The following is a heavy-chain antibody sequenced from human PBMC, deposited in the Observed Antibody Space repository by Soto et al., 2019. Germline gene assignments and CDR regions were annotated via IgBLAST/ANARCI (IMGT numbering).Heavy chain of an antibody. CDR1: GFTFSTYV. V-gene: IGHV3-30*04. CDR3: ARVQEQDMVRTPAYFDF. J-gene: IGHJ4*02. CDR2: ISHDGNNK. D-gene: IGHD1-26*01. Sequence: PGGSLRLSCAASGFTFSTYVMHWVRQAPGKGLEWLAVISHDGNNKLYADSVKGRFTISRDNLKNMLYLQVNSLRPEDTAVYSCARVQEQDMVRTPAYFDFWGQGTPVTVSS.